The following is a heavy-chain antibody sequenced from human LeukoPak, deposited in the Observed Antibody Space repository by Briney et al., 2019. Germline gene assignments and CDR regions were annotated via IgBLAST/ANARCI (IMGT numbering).Heavy chain of an antibody. J-gene: IGHJ3*02. V-gene: IGHV3-23*01. CDR3: AKASVTTVIRGAFDI. D-gene: IGHD4-17*01. Sequence: GGSLRLSWAASGFTFSSYAMSWVRQAPEKGLEWVSAISGSGGSTYYADSVKGRFTISRDNSRNTLYLQMNSLRAEDTAVYYCAKASVTTVIRGAFDIWGQGTMVTVSS. CDR2: ISGSGGST. CDR1: GFTFSSYA.